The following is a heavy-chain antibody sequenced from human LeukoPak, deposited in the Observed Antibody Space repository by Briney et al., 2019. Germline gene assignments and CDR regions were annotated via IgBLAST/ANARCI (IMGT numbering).Heavy chain of an antibody. Sequence: PGGSLRLSCAASGFTFSSYGMSWVRQAPGKGLEWVSAISGSGGSTYYADSVKGRFTISRDNSKNTLYLQMNSLRAEDTAVYYCARGHDYGDYVRVRYFDYWGQGTLVTVSS. D-gene: IGHD4-17*01. CDR1: GFTFSSYG. CDR2: ISGSGGST. V-gene: IGHV3-23*01. J-gene: IGHJ4*02. CDR3: ARGHDYGDYVRVRYFDY.